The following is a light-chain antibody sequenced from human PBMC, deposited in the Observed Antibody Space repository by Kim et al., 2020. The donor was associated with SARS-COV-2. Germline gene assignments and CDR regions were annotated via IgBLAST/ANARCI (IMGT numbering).Light chain of an antibody. CDR1: QSGSSNY. CDR3: QQYSSSPAT. Sequence: SLGERATLSSRASQSGSSNYLAWYQQKPGQAPRLLIYGASSRATGIPDRFSGSGSGTDFTLTITRLEPEDFAVYYCQQYSSSPATFGQGTKVDIK. J-gene: IGKJ1*01. V-gene: IGKV3-20*01. CDR2: GAS.